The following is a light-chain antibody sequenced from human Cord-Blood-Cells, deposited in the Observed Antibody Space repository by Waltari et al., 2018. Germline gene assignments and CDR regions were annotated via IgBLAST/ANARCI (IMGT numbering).Light chain of an antibody. CDR1: SSDVGGYNY. Sequence: QSALTQPASVSGSPGQSITISCTGTSSDVGGYNYVSWYQQHPGKAPKLMIYEVSNRPAGVSNRFSVSKSGNTASLTISGLQAEDEADYYCSSYTSSSPLFGGGTKLTVL. CDR2: EVS. CDR3: SSYTSSSPL. J-gene: IGLJ2*01. V-gene: IGLV2-14*01.